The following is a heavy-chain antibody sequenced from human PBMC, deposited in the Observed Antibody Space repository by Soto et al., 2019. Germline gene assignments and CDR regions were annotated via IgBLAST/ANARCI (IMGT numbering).Heavy chain of an antibody. CDR3: ARDGTKTLRDWFDP. CDR2: IYATGTT. D-gene: IGHD1-1*01. Sequence: SDTLSLTCTVSGASISGFYWSWIRKSAGKGLEWIGRIYATGTTDYNPSLKSRVMMSVDTSKKQFSLKLRSVTAADTAVYYCARDGTKTLRDWFDPWGQGISVTVSP. V-gene: IGHV4-4*07. J-gene: IGHJ5*02. CDR1: GASISGFY.